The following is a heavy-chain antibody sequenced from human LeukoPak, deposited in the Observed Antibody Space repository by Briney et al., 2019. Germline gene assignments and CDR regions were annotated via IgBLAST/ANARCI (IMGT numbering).Heavy chain of an antibody. CDR2: IYYSGST. D-gene: IGHD4-17*01. J-gene: IGHJ6*03. V-gene: IGHV4-59*01. Sequence: SETLSLTCTVSGGSISSYYWSWIRQPPGKGLEWIGYIYYSGSTNYNPSLKSRVTISVDTSKNQFSLKLSSVTAADTAVYYCARDNPLRHGYYYYYYMDVWGKGTTVTVSS. CDR3: ARDNPLRHGYYYYYYMDV. CDR1: GGSISSYY.